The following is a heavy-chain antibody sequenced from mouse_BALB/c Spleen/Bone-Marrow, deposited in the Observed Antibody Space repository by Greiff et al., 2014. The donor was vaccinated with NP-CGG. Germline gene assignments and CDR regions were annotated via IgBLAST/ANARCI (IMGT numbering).Heavy chain of an antibody. D-gene: IGHD3-2*02. CDR2: ISSGSSTI. CDR3: ARSRLRGYYFDY. V-gene: IGHV5-17*02. Sequence: EVQLQQSGGGLVQPGGSRKLSCAASGFTFSSFGMHWVRQAPEKGLEWVAHISSGSSTIYYADTLKGRFTISRDNPKNTLFLQMTSLRSEDTAMYYCARSRLRGYYFDYWGQGTTLTVSS. J-gene: IGHJ2*01. CDR1: GFTFSSFG.